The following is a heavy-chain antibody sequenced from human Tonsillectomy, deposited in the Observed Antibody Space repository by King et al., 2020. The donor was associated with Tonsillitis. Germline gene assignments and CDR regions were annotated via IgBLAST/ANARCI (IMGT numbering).Heavy chain of an antibody. J-gene: IGHJ3*02. D-gene: IGHD3-22*01. Sequence: QLVQSVAEVKKPGASVKVSCQASGYTFTSDGITWVRQAPGQGLEWMGWISAYNGNTKYAENLQGRGTLTTATSTSTAYMELRSLRSGDTAVYYCARDQYYYDSSGYCPDAFDIWGQGTMVTVSS. CDR2: ISAYNGNT. CDR1: GYTFTSDG. V-gene: IGHV1-18*01. CDR3: ARDQYYYDSSGYCPDAFDI.